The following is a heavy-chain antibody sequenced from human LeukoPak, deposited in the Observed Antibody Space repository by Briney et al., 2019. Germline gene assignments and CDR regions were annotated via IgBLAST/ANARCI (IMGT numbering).Heavy chain of an antibody. D-gene: IGHD4-17*01. CDR1: GFTFSSYA. CDR3: ALYGDYPTDY. Sequence: PGGSLRLSCAASGFTFSSYAMSWVRQAPGKGLEWVSAINGSGGSTYYADSVKGRFTISRDNSKNTLYLQMNSLRAEDTAVYYCALYGDYPTDYWGQGTLVTVSS. V-gene: IGHV3-23*01. CDR2: INGSGGST. J-gene: IGHJ4*02.